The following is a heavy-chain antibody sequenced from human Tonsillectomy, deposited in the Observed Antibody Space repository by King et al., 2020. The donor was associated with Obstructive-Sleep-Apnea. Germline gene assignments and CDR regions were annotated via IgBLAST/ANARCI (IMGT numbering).Heavy chain of an antibody. V-gene: IGHV3-23*04. J-gene: IGHJ1*01. Sequence: VQLVESGGDLVQPGGSLRLSCAASGFTFSTYAMSWVRQAPGKGLEWVSAISGSGGNTYYADSVKGRFTIPRDNSKNPLFLQMNSLRAEDTAVYYSAKGTSGWYREYFQHWGQGTLVTVSS. CDR1: GFTFSTYA. D-gene: IGHD6-19*01. CDR2: ISGSGGNT. CDR3: AKGTSGWYREYFQH.